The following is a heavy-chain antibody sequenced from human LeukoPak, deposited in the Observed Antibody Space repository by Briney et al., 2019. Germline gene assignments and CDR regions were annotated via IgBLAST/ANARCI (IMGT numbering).Heavy chain of an antibody. J-gene: IGHJ3*01. V-gene: IGHV4-59*01. CDR3: AKEDWWNDCGFDG. Sequence: PSETLSLTCTGSGGSINSCSWSWIRPPPGKELDGIGDISYSGTTNYNPSLKSRVTISVDTSKNQLSLKLSSVTAADTATYYCAKEDWWNDCGFDGWGQGTMVNASS. CDR1: GGSINSCS. CDR2: ISYSGTT. D-gene: IGHD1-1*01.